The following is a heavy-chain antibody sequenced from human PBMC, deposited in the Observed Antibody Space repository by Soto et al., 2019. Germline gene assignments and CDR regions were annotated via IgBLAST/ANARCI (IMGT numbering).Heavy chain of an antibody. CDR3: ARHGHNIYGFDV. Sequence: QVQPQESGPGLVKPSDTLSLTCAVSGGSINSVNWWSWVRQSPGEGLGWFGEMHPGASTNYNPSLQSRVTVSMDRSRNPFSLSMSSVTAADTAVYFCARHGHNIYGFDVWGRGTTVTVSS. CDR1: GGSINSVNW. J-gene: IGHJ6*01. CDR2: MHPGAST. V-gene: IGHV4-4*02. D-gene: IGHD1-1*01.